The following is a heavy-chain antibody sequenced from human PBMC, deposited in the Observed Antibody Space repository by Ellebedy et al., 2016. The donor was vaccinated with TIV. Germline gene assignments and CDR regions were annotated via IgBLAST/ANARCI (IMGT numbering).Heavy chain of an antibody. CDR1: GGSISSYS. CDR3: ARSGGYGVVVRNYYGMDV. Sequence: MPSETLSLTCTVPGGSISSYSWNWIRQPPGKGLEWIGYIDYSGSASYNPSLKSRVTISKDTSKNQFSLKLSSVTAADTAVYYCARSGGYGVVVRNYYGMDVWGQGTTVTVSS. CDR2: IDYSGSA. D-gene: IGHD2-2*01. J-gene: IGHJ6*02. V-gene: IGHV4-59*01.